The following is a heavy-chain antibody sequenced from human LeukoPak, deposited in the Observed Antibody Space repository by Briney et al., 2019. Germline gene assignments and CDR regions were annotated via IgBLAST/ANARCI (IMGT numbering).Heavy chain of an antibody. Sequence: GGSLRLSCAASGFTLGSYWMTWVRQAPGKGLEWVANIKKDGSEKYYVDSVKGRFTISRDNAENSLYLQMNSLRVEDTAVYYCGRGGTEAFDIWGQGTMVTVSS. V-gene: IGHV3-7*02. CDR1: GFTLGSYW. CDR2: IKKDGSEK. D-gene: IGHD1-1*01. J-gene: IGHJ3*02. CDR3: GRGGTEAFDI.